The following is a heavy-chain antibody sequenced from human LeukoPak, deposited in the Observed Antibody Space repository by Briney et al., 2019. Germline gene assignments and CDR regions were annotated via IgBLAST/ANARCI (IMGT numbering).Heavy chain of an antibody. J-gene: IGHJ2*01. CDR2: IYPGDSDA. V-gene: IGHV5-51*01. CDR3: ARRVYSNYRYFDL. D-gene: IGHD4-11*01. CDR1: GYSFTNYW. Sequence: GESQKISCKGSGYSFTNYWIGWVRQMPGKGLEWMGIIYPGDSDARYGPSFQGQVTISADKSISTAYLQWSSLKASDTAIYYCARRVYSNYRYFDLWGRGTLVTVSS.